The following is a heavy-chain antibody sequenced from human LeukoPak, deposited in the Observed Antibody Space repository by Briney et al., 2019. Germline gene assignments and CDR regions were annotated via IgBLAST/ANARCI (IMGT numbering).Heavy chain of an antibody. J-gene: IGHJ5*02. V-gene: IGHV4-30-2*01. CDR1: GGSISSAGSS. Sequence: SQTLSLTCTVSGGSISSAGSSWSWIRQPPGKGLEWIGYISHVGNTYYNPSLKSRLTISVDRSKNQFSLRLSSVTAADTAIYYCARVVGAGNWFDPWGQGTLVTVSS. D-gene: IGHD1-26*01. CDR2: ISHVGNT. CDR3: ARVVGAGNWFDP.